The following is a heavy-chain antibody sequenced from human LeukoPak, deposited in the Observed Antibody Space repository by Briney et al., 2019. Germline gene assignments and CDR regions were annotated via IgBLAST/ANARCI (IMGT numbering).Heavy chain of an antibody. D-gene: IGHD2-2*01. Sequence: GGSLRLSCAASGFTFSSYSMNWVRQAPGKGLEWVSYISSGSGSIYYADSVKGRFTISRDNAKNSVFLQMNSLRAEDTAVYYCARLPAYCSSTSCYYDYWGQGALVTVSS. V-gene: IGHV3-48*04. CDR3: ARLPAYCSSTSCYYDY. CDR1: GFTFSSYS. CDR2: ISSGSGSI. J-gene: IGHJ4*02.